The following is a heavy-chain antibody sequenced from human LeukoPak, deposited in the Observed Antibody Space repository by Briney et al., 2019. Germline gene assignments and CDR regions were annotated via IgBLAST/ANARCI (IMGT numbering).Heavy chain of an antibody. Sequence: GGSLRLSCAASEFTFSSYSMNWVRQAPGKGLEWVSSISSSSSYIYYADSVKGRFTISRDNAKNPLYLQMNSLRAEDTAVYYCARERTTATINYYYYGMDVWGQGTTVTVSS. CDR2: ISSSSSYI. CDR1: EFTFSSYS. CDR3: ARERTTATINYYYYGMDV. V-gene: IGHV3-21*01. J-gene: IGHJ6*02. D-gene: IGHD1-7*01.